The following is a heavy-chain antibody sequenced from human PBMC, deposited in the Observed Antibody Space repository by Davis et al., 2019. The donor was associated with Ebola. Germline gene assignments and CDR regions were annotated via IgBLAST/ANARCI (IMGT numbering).Heavy chain of an antibody. J-gene: IGHJ6*02. Sequence: MPSETLSLTCAVYGVSFSGYYWNWIRQPPGKGLEWIGEINHSGRTNYNPSLKSRVTMSVDTSKNQFSLRVRSVTAADTAVYYCARDGGYGGYGMDVWGQGTTVTVSS. CDR1: GVSFSGYY. CDR2: INHSGRT. CDR3: ARDGGYGGYGMDV. D-gene: IGHD6-25*01. V-gene: IGHV4-34*01.